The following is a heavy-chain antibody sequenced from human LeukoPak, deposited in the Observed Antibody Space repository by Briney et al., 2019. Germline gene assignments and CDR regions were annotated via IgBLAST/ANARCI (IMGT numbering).Heavy chain of an antibody. Sequence: GRSLRLSCATSGFTFNDYAMYWVRQAPGKGLEWVSGINWNGGSTGYADSVKGRFTISRDNAKNSLYLQMNSLRAEDTALYYCARGTYYYDSSGYHRFDYWGQGTLVTVSS. CDR3: ARGTYYYDSSGYHRFDY. V-gene: IGHV3-20*04. CDR2: INWNGGST. J-gene: IGHJ4*02. D-gene: IGHD3-22*01. CDR1: GFTFNDYA.